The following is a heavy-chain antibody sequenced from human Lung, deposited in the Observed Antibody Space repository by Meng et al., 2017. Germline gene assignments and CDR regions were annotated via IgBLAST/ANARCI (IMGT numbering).Heavy chain of an antibody. CDR3: TNDRLNH. Sequence: VQFVEPGGVLVPPGGFLRLSCAASGFTFTDHWMHWVRQGPGKGLVWVSRINRDGTKPTYADSVKGRFTISRDNAKNTLYLQMNNLRAEDTAFYYCTNDRLNHWGQGALVTVSS. CDR1: GFTFTDHW. J-gene: IGHJ1*01. V-gene: IGHV3-74*01. D-gene: IGHD1-1*01. CDR2: INRDGTKP.